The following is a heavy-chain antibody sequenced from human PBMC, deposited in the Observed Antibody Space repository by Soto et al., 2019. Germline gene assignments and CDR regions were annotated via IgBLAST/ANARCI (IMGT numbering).Heavy chain of an antibody. CDR1: GGSFIGYY. CDR2: INHSGST. Sequence: SETLSLTCAVYGGSFIGYYWSWIRQPPGKGLEWIGEINHSGSTNYNPSLKSRVTISVDTSKNQFSLKLSSVTAADTAVYYCARSHYDFWSGYYTRSPMNDYWGQGTLVTVSS. J-gene: IGHJ4*02. CDR3: ARSHYDFWSGYYTRSPMNDY. V-gene: IGHV4-34*01. D-gene: IGHD3-3*01.